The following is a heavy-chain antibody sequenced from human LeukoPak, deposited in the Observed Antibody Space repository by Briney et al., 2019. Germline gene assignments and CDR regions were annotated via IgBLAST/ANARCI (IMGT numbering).Heavy chain of an antibody. Sequence: PSETLSLTCTVSGGSISSGSYYWSWIRQPAGNGLEWIGRIYTSGSTNYNPSLKSRVTISVDTSKNQFSLKLSSVTAADTAVYYCARDFQPDYYYDSSFSEGLDYWGQGTLVTVSS. CDR1: GGSISSGSYY. V-gene: IGHV4-61*02. D-gene: IGHD3-22*01. CDR2: IYTSGST. CDR3: ARDFQPDYYYDSSFSEGLDY. J-gene: IGHJ4*02.